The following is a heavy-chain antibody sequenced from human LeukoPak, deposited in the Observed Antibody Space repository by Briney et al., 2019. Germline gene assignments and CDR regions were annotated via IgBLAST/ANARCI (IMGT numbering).Heavy chain of an antibody. V-gene: IGHV3-23*01. D-gene: IGHD7-27*01. CDR3: ARHSPLWGY. CDR2: ISGSGGRT. J-gene: IGHJ4*02. CDR1: GFTFSSYA. Sequence: PGGSLRLSCAASGFTFSSYAMNWVRQAPGKGLEWVSAISGSGGRTYQPDSVKGRFTISRDNAKNSLYLQMNSLRAEDTAVYYCARHSPLWGYWGQGTLVTVSS.